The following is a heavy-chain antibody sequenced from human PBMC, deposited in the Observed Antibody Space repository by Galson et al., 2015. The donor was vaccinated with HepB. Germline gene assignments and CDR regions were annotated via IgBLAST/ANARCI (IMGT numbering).Heavy chain of an antibody. CDR3: ARVGRILLRYFDWSPADY. V-gene: IGHV3-11*06. J-gene: IGHJ4*02. Sequence: SLRLSCAASGFTFSDYYMSWIRQAPGKGLEWVSYISSSSSYTNYADSVKGRFTISRDNAKNSLYLQMNSLRAEDTAVYYCARVGRILLRYFDWSPADYWGQGTLVTVSS. CDR1: GFTFSDYY. D-gene: IGHD3-9*01. CDR2: ISSSSSYT.